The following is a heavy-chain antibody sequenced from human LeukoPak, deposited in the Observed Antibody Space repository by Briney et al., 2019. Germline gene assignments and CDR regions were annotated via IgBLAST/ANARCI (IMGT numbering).Heavy chain of an antibody. CDR2: IWYDGSDK. V-gene: IGHV3-33*01. CDR3: ARDRAAAGGWYFDL. Sequence: PGGSLRLSCAASGFTFSSYGMHWVRQAPGKGLEWVAVIWYDGSDKYYADSVKGRFTISRDNSKNTLYLQMNSLRAEDTAMYYCARDRAAAGGWYFDLWGRGTLVTVSS. D-gene: IGHD6-13*01. J-gene: IGHJ2*01. CDR1: GFTFSSYG.